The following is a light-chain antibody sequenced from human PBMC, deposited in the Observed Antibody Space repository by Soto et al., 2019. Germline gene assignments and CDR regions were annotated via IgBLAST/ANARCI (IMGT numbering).Light chain of an antibody. J-gene: IGKJ5*01. CDR3: QQYGSSST. CDR2: GAS. Sequence: EIVMTQSQATLSVSGWDRDTLXCRASQSVSSNLAWYQQKPGQAPRLLIYGASTRATGIPARFSGSGSGTEFTLTISSLQSEDFAVYYCQQYGSSSTFGQGTRLEIK. CDR1: QSVSSN. V-gene: IGKV3-15*01.